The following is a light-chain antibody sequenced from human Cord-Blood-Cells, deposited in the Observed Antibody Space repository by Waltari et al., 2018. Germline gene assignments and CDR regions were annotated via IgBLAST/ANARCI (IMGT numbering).Light chain of an antibody. V-gene: IGLV2-14*01. J-gene: IGLJ2*01. CDR1: SSDVGGYNS. CDR2: DVS. Sequence: QSALTQPASVSGSPGQSTTISCTGTSSDVGGYNSVPWYQQHPGKAPKLMIYDVSNRPSGVSNRFSGSKSGNTASLTISGLQAEDEADYYCSSYTSSSTLVFGGGTKLTVL. CDR3: SSYTSSSTLV.